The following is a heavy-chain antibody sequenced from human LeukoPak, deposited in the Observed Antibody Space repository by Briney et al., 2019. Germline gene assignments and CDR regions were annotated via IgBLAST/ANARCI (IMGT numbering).Heavy chain of an antibody. CDR1: GFTFSSYS. CDR3: ARDQPTVTTFGSFYYGMDV. CDR2: ISSSSSYI. J-gene: IGHJ6*02. D-gene: IGHD4-11*01. V-gene: IGHV3-21*01. Sequence: GGSLRLSCAASGFTFSSYSMNWVRQAPGKGLEWVSSISSSSSYIYYADSVKGRFTISRDNAKNSLCLQMSSLRAEDTAVYYCARDQPTVTTFGSFYYGMDVWGQGTTVTVSS.